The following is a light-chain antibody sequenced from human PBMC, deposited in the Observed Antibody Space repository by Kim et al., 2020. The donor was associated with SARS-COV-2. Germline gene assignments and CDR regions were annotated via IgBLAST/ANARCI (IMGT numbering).Light chain of an antibody. V-gene: IGKV1-33*01. CDR2: DAS. CDR3: QQYENVPYT. J-gene: IGKJ2*01. Sequence: SASVGDRVTITCQASQDISNYLNWYYQKPGKAPKLLIYDASNLETGVPSRFSGSRSGTEFTFTISSLQPEDVATYYCQQYENVPYTFGQGTKLEIK. CDR1: QDISNY.